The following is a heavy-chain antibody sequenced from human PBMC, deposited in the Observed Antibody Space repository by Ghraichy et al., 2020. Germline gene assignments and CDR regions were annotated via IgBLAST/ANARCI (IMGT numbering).Heavy chain of an antibody. CDR3: ASGDLVTTWGQGGWFDS. Sequence: ASVKVSCKASGYTFNNYYMHWVRQAPGQGLEWMGMINPSDGTTSYAQKFQGRVTMTRDTSTSTVYMELSSLRSEDTAVYYCASGDLVTTWGQGGWFDSWGQGTLVTVSS. CDR1: GYTFNNYY. J-gene: IGHJ5*01. D-gene: IGHD2-21*02. CDR2: INPSDGTT. V-gene: IGHV1-46*02.